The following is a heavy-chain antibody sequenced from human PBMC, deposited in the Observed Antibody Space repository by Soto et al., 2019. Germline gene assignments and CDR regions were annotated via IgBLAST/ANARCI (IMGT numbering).Heavy chain of an antibody. CDR3: ASSIAVSDTGGY. Sequence: QVQLVESGGGVVQPGRSLRLSCAASGVTFISYGMHWVRQAPGKWLEWGAVISYDGSNKYYADSVKGRFTISRDNSKNTLYLQMNSLRAEDTAVYYCASSIAVSDTGGYWGQGTLVTVSS. J-gene: IGHJ4*02. D-gene: IGHD6-19*01. CDR1: GVTFISYG. CDR2: ISYDGSNK. V-gene: IGHV3-30*03.